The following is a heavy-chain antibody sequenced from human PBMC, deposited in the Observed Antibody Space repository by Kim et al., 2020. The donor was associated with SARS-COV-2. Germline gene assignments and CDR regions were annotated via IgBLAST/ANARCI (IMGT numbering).Heavy chain of an antibody. CDR3: ARDPPGGSWSEISFDY. Sequence: GGSLRLSCAASGFTFSSYWMSWVRQAPGKGLEWVANIKQDGSEKYYVDSVKGRFTISRDNAKNSLYLQMNSLRAEDTAVYYCARDPPGGSWSEISFDYWGQGTLVTVSS. J-gene: IGHJ4*02. CDR1: GFTFSSYW. V-gene: IGHV3-7*03. CDR2: IKQDGSEK. D-gene: IGHD6-13*01.